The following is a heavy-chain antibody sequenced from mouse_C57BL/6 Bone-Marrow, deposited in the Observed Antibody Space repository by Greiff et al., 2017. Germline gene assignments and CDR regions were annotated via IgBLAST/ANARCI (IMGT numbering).Heavy chain of an antibody. CDR2: IAPSDSYT. D-gene: IGHD2-12*01. Sequence: QVQLQQPGAELVMPGASVKLSCKASGYTFTSYWMHWVKQRPGQGLEWIGEIAPSDSYTNYNQKFKGKSTLTVDKSSSTAYMQLSSLTSEDSAVYYCSRAFYSLDWFAYWGQGTLVTVSA. J-gene: IGHJ3*01. CDR3: SRAFYSLDWFAY. CDR1: GYTFTSYW. V-gene: IGHV1-69*01.